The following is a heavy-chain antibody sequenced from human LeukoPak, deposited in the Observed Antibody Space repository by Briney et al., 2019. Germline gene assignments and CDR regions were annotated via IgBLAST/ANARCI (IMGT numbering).Heavy chain of an antibody. CDR1: GFTFSSYW. V-gene: IGHV3-7*01. CDR2: IKQDGSEK. CDR3: VREGESTSSSGYFDY. D-gene: IGHD2-2*01. J-gene: IGHJ4*02. Sequence: GGSLRLSCAASGFTFSSYWMSWVRQAPGKGLEWVANIKQDGSEKYYVDSVKGRCTISRDNAKNSLYLQMNSLRAEDTAVYYCVREGESTSSSGYFDYWGQGTLVTVSS.